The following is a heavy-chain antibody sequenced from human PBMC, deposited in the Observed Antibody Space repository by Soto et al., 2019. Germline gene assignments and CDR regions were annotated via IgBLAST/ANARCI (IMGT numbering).Heavy chain of an antibody. Sequence: EVQLLESGGGLVQPGGSLRLACAASGFSFNSCAMVWVRQAPGKGLEWVSVISARGGSSYFADSVKGRFTISRDNSKNVRYLEMNNLRAEDTTTYFWAKGSIEYSASVDLWGQGTLVIVSS. J-gene: IGHJ5*02. CDR1: GFSFNSCA. CDR3: AKGSIEYSASVDL. CDR2: ISARGGSS. V-gene: IGHV3-23*01. D-gene: IGHD5-12*01.